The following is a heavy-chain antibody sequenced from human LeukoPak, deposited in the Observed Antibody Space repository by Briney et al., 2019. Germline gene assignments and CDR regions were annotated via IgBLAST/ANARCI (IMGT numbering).Heavy chain of an antibody. J-gene: IGHJ6*03. CDR3: ARGPSFSNSLYYYYYYMDV. V-gene: IGHV1-18*01. D-gene: IGHD4-11*01. CDR2: ISPYNGDT. Sequence: GASVKVSCKASGYTFTTYGISWVRQAPGQGLEWMGSISPYNGDTNYAQKLQGRVTMTTDTSTSTAYMELRSLRADDTAVYFCARGPSFSNSLYYYYYYMDVWAKGTAVTVSS. CDR1: GYTFTTYG.